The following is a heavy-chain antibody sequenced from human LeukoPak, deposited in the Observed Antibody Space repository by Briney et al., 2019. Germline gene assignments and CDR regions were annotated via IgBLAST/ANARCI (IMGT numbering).Heavy chain of an antibody. CDR1: GYSFTSYW. CDR3: ARHSGYCSSTSCFYYYYMDV. Sequence: GESLKISCKGSGYSFTSYWIGWVRQMPGKGLEWMGIIYPGDSDTRYSPSFQGQVTISADKSISTAYLQWSSLKASDTAMYYCARHSGYCSSTSCFYYYYMDVWGKGTTVTVSS. V-gene: IGHV5-51*01. J-gene: IGHJ6*03. D-gene: IGHD2-2*03. CDR2: IYPGDSDT.